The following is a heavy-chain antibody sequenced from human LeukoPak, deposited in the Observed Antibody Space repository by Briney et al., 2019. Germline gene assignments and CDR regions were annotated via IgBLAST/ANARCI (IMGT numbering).Heavy chain of an antibody. J-gene: IGHJ4*02. D-gene: IGHD2-2*01. CDR2: ISSSGTTV. Sequence: GGSLRLSCAASGFTVSSNYMSWIRQAPGKGLEWVSYISSSGTTVNYADSVKGRFTTSRDNAKNSLYLQMNSLRAEDTALYYCAKLVVPAANAADSWGQGTMVTVSS. V-gene: IGHV3-11*04. CDR3: AKLVVPAANAADS. CDR1: GFTVSSNY.